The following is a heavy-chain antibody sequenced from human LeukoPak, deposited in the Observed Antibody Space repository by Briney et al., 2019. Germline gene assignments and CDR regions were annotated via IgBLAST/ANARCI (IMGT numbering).Heavy chain of an antibody. D-gene: IGHD3-22*01. CDR2: IYYSGST. CDR3: ARDYDSSGYFDY. V-gene: IGHV4-59*01. Sequence: PSETLSLTFTVSGGSISSYYWSWIRQPPGKGLEWIGYIYYSGSTNYNPSLKSRVTISVDTSKNQFSLKLSSVTAADTAVYYCARDYDSSGYFDYWGQGTLVTVSS. J-gene: IGHJ4*02. CDR1: GGSISSYY.